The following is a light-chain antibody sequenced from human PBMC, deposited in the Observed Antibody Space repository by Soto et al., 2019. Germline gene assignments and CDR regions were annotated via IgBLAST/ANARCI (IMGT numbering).Light chain of an antibody. CDR2: AAS. V-gene: IGKV3-20*01. CDR1: RSFASSY. Sequence: IVLTQSPVTLSLSPVERATLSCRASRSFASSYLGWYQQKPGQAPRLLIYAASTRATGITDRFSGSGSATDFTPTISRLEPEDSAVYYCQHYDSSPPYTFGQGTKLESK. J-gene: IGKJ2*01. CDR3: QHYDSSPPYT.